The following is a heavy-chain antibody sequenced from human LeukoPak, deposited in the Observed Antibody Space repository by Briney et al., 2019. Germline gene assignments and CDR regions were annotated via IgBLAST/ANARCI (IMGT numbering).Heavy chain of an antibody. CDR1: GGSISSYF. D-gene: IGHD3-10*01. V-gene: IGHV4-4*07. J-gene: IGHJ4*02. CDR2: IHASGTT. Sequence: SETLSLTCNVSGGSISSYFWIWIRQPAGKGLEWIGRIHASGTTNYNSSLKSRVSMPVDTSKNQFSLKLTSVTAADTAVYFCARDGADVYGRAFDYWGQGTLVSVSS. CDR3: ARDGADVYGRAFDY.